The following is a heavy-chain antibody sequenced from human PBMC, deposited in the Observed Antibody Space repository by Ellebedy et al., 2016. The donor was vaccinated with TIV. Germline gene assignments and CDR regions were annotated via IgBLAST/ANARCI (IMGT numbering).Heavy chain of an antibody. CDR1: GFSISSIYY. V-gene: IGHV4-38-2*02. D-gene: IGHD6-13*01. J-gene: IGHJ4*02. CDR2: MYHSGSA. Sequence: SETLSLXXTVSGFSISSIYYTGWIRQSPDTGLEWIGSMYHSGSANYNPSLKSRVTISLDTYNNQFSLKLSSVTAADTAVYYCARTSRGFEDFEYWGPGTLVTVSS. CDR3: ARTSRGFEDFEY.